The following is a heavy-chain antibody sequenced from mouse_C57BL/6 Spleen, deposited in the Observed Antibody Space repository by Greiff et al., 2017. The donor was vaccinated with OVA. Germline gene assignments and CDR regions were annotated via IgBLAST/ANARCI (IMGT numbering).Heavy chain of an antibody. J-gene: IGHJ4*01. CDR3: ARILPLPYAMDY. CDR2: IWSGGST. V-gene: IGHV2-2*01. CDR1: GFSLTSYG. Sequence: QVQLQQSGPGLVQPSQSLSITCTVSGFSLTSYGVHWVRQSPGTGLEWLGVIWSGGSTDYNAAFISRLSISKDNSKSQVFFKMNSLQADDTAIYYCARILPLPYAMDYWGQGTSVTVSS.